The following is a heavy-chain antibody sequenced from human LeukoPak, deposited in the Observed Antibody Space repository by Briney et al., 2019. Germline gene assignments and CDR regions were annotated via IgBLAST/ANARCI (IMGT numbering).Heavy chain of an antibody. CDR2: IRYDGSNK. CDR1: GFTFSSYG. J-gene: IGHJ4*02. V-gene: IGHV3-30*02. Sequence: PGGSLRLSCAASGFTFSSYGMHWDRQAPGKGLEWVAFIRYDGSNKYFADSVKGRFTISRDNSKNTLYLQMNSLRAEDTAVYYCARARATVAGTPYFDYWGQGTLVTVSS. CDR3: ARARATVAGTPYFDY. D-gene: IGHD6-19*01.